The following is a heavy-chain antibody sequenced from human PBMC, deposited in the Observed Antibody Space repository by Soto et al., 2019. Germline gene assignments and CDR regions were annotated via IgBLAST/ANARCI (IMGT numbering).Heavy chain of an antibody. V-gene: IGHV1-18*04. CDR1: GYTFTSYG. CDR3: ARGDYDCVWASHGDFDI. J-gene: IGHJ3*02. Sequence: ASVKDTCKASGYTFTSYGMRWVRQAPGQRLEWMGWSSAYNGNTDYAEKLQGRVTMTTDTSTSRAYMELRSLRSRDTAVYSCARGDYDCVWASHGDFDIWGQGTMVTVSS. CDR2: SSAYNGNT. D-gene: IGHD3-16*01.